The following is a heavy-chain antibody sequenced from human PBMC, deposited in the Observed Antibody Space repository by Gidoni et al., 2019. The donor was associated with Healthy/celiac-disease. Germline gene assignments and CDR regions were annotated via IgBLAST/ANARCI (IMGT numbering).Heavy chain of an antibody. V-gene: IGHV3-43*02. CDR1: GFTLDAYA. CDR2: ISGDGGST. CDR3: AKVYYDNYYYYGMDV. J-gene: IGHJ6*02. Sequence: EVQLVESGGGVVQPGGSLRLSCAAPGFTLDAYAMHWVRQAPGKGLEWVSLISGDGGSTYYADSVKGRFTISRDNSKNSLYLQMNSLRTEDTALYYCAKVYYDNYYYYGMDVWGQGTTVTVSS. D-gene: IGHD3-22*01.